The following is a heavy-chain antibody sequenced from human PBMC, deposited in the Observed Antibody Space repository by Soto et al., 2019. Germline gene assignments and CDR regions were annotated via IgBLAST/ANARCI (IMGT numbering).Heavy chain of an antibody. CDR3: EKGREYYYYGMDV. Sequence: PGGSLRLSCAASGFTFSSYAMSWVRQAPGKGLQWVSAISGSGGSTYYADSVKGRFTISRDNSKNTLYLKMNSLRAEDTAAYYCEKGREYYYYGMDVWGQGTTVNVS. J-gene: IGHJ6*02. V-gene: IGHV3-23*01. CDR2: ISGSGGST. CDR1: GFTFSSYA.